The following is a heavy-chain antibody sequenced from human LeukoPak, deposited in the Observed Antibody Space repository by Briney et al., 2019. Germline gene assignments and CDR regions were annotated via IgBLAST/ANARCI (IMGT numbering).Heavy chain of an antibody. V-gene: IGHV1-3*03. CDR1: GYTFTSYA. D-gene: IGHD5-24*01. CDR3: ARERGDGYTRNAFDI. Sequence: ASVKVSCKASGYTFTSYAMHWVRQAPGQRLEWMGWINAGNGNTKYSQEFQGRVTITRDTSASTAYMELSSLRSEDMAVYYCARERGDGYTRNAFDIWGQGTMVTVSS. J-gene: IGHJ3*02. CDR2: INAGNGNT.